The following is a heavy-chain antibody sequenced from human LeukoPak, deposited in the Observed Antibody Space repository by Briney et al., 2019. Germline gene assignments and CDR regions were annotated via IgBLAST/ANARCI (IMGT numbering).Heavy chain of an antibody. V-gene: IGHV3-21*01. CDR1: GFSFSSYT. D-gene: IGHD2-15*01. J-gene: IGHJ2*01. Sequence: GSLRLSFAASGFSFSSYTMNWVRPAPGKGLEWVSSIYSSSSYIYYADSLKGRFTISRDNAKNSLYLQMNSLRAEDTAVYYCARDGRRRDYCDSGSCYWYFDLWGRGTLVTVSS. CDR3: ARDGRRRDYCDSGSCYWYFDL. CDR2: IYSSSSYI.